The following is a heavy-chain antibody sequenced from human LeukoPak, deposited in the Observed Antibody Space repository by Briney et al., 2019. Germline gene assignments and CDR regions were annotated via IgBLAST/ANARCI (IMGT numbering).Heavy chain of an antibody. V-gene: IGHV3-33*03. Sequence: GGSLRLSCAASGFTFSSYGMHWVRQAPGKGLEWVAVIWYDGSNKYYADSVKGRFTISRDNSKNTLYLQMNSLRAEDTAVYNCAKAPYDSLRLWFDPWGLGTLVTVSS. D-gene: IGHD3-3*01. CDR3: AKAPYDSLRLWFDP. J-gene: IGHJ5*02. CDR1: GFTFSSYG. CDR2: IWYDGSNK.